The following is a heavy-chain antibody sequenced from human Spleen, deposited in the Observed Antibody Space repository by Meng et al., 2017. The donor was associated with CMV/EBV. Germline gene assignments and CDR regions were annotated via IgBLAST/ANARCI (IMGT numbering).Heavy chain of an antibody. V-gene: IGHV3-30*04. Sequence: SSAASGITFSSYDKHWVREATGKGLEWVAFISYDGRNKYYAESVKGRFTISRDNSKNTLSLQMSGLRADDTAVYFCARGRFLEWLIDFWGQGTLVTVSS. CDR1: GITFSSYD. CDR3: ARGRFLEWLIDF. D-gene: IGHD3-3*01. CDR2: ISYDGRNK. J-gene: IGHJ4*02.